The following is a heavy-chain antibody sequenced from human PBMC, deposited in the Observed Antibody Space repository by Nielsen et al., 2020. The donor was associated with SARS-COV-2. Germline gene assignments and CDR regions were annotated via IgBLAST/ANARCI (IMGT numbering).Heavy chain of an antibody. CDR3: ASASAHV. CDR2: IKQDGTDK. V-gene: IGHV3-7*01. D-gene: IGHD3-16*01. Sequence: GESLKISCAASGFTFSSYWMSWVRQAPGKGLEWVAHIKQDGTDKYYVDSVKGRFTISRDNAKNSLYLQMNSLRAEDTAVYYCASASAHVWGQGTMVTVSS. J-gene: IGHJ3*01. CDR1: GFTFSSYW.